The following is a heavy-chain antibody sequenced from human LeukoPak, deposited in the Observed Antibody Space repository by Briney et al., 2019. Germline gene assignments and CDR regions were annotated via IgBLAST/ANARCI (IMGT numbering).Heavy chain of an antibody. CDR3: ARVFGYGYSGYYDY. Sequence: PGGSLRLSCAASGFTVSSNYMSWVRQAPGKGLEWVSVIYSGGSTYYADSVKGRFTISRDNSKNTLYLQMNSLRAEDTAVYYCARVFGYGYSGYYDYWGQGTLVTVSS. CDR1: GFTVSSNY. D-gene: IGHD1-26*01. V-gene: IGHV3-53*01. CDR2: IYSGGST. J-gene: IGHJ4*02.